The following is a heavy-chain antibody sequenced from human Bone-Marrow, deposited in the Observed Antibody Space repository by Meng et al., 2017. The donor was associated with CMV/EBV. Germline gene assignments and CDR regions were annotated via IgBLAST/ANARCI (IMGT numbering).Heavy chain of an antibody. Sequence: GESLKISCAASGFTVSRNYMSWVRQAPGKGLEWVSLIYSGGGIHYADSVKGRFTISRDNFTNTLYLQMRSLRPEDTAVYYCASSGSSLSRGGMDVWGQGTTVTVSS. V-gene: IGHV3-53*05. CDR1: GFTVSRNY. D-gene: IGHD1-26*01. CDR3: ASSGSSLSRGGMDV. CDR2: IYSGGGI. J-gene: IGHJ6*02.